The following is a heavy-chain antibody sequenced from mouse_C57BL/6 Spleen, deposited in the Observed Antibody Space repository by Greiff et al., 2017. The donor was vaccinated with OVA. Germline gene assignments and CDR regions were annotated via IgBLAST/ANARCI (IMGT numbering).Heavy chain of an antibody. CDR3: ARDDDYAMDY. J-gene: IGHJ4*01. CDR2: ISSGGSYT. Sequence: VQLKESGGDLVKPGGSLKLSCAASGFTFSSYGMSWVRQTPDKRLEWVATISSGGSYTYYPDSVKGRFTISRDNAKNTLYLQMSSLKSEDTAMYYCARDDDYAMDYWGQGTSVTVSS. CDR1: GFTFSSYG. D-gene: IGHD2-12*01. V-gene: IGHV5-6*01.